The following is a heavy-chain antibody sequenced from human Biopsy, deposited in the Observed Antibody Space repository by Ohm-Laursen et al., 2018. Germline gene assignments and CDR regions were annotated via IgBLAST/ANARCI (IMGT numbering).Heavy chain of an antibody. CDR2: INWNSDKI. CDR3: TKDQDYSDYGMDV. CDR1: GFTFDDHA. J-gene: IGHJ6*02. D-gene: IGHD4-11*01. Sequence: SLRLSCAASGFTFDDHAMHWVRQPPGKGLEWVSGINWNSDKIGYADSVKGRFTISRDNAKNSLYLQMNSLRAEDTAFYYCTKDQDYSDYGMDVWGQGTTVTVSS. V-gene: IGHV3-9*01.